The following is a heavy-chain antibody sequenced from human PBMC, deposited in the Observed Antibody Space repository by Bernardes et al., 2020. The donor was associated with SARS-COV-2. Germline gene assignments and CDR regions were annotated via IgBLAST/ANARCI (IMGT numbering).Heavy chain of an antibody. V-gene: IGHV3-21*01. CDR2: ISGAGNYI. J-gene: IGHJ4*02. D-gene: IGHD6-13*01. Sequence: GGSLRLSCAASGFTFNIYTMNWVRQAPGKGLEWVSSISGAGNYIYYADSVKGRFTISRDNAENSLSLQMSSLRAEDTAVYYCVRAVGAAAGFDYWGQGTLVTVSS. CDR1: GFTFNIYT. CDR3: VRAVGAAAGFDY.